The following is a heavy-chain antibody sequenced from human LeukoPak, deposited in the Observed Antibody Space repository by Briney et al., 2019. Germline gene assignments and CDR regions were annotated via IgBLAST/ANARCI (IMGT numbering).Heavy chain of an antibody. CDR1: GDSISSYY. Sequence: SETLSLTCTVSGDSISSYYWSWIRQPAGKGLEWIGYIYYSGSTNYNPSLKSRVTISVDTSENQFSLKLSSVTAADTAVYYCASTYCSGGSCYWALDYWGQGTLVTVSS. CDR2: IYYSGST. CDR3: ASTYCSGGSCYWALDY. D-gene: IGHD2-15*01. J-gene: IGHJ4*02. V-gene: IGHV4-59*08.